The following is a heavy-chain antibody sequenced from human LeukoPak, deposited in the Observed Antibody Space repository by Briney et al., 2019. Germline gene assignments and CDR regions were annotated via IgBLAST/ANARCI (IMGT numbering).Heavy chain of an antibody. CDR2: INHSGST. J-gene: IGHJ4*02. Sequence: SETLSLTCAVYGGSFSGYYWSWIRQPPGKGLEWIGEINHSGSTNYNPSLKSRVTISVDTSKNQFSLKLSSVTAADTAVYYCAKLIKGDYSPFDYWGQGTLVTVSS. CDR3: AKLIKGDYSPFDY. D-gene: IGHD2-15*01. CDR1: GGSFSGYY. V-gene: IGHV4-34*01.